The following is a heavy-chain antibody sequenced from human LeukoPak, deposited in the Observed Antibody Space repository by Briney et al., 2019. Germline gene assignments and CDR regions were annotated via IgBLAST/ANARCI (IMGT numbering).Heavy chain of an antibody. J-gene: IGHJ4*02. CDR3: ARHSGDSGWYFDDY. CDR1: GGSISTGSYY. D-gene: IGHD6-19*01. V-gene: IGHV4-61*02. Sequence: PSQTLSLTCTVSGGSISTGSYYWNWIRQPAGMGLEWIGRFYTSGSTYYNPPLKSRVTISVDTSKNQFSLKLSSVTAADTAVYYCARHSGDSGWYFDDYWGQGTLVTVSS. CDR2: FYTSGST.